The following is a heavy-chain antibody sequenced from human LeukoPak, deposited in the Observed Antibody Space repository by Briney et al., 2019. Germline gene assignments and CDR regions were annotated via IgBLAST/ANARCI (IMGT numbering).Heavy chain of an antibody. CDR2: INPNSGGT. D-gene: IGHD3-22*01. J-gene: IGHJ4*02. Sequence: GASVKVSCKASGYTFTGYYMHWVRQAPGQGLEWMGWINPNSGGTNYAQKFEGRVNMTRDTSISTAYMELRRLSSDDTAVYYCARVTYYYDSSGYYYLDYWGQGTLVTVSS. CDR3: ARVTYYYDSSGYYYLDY. CDR1: GYTFTGYY. V-gene: IGHV1-2*02.